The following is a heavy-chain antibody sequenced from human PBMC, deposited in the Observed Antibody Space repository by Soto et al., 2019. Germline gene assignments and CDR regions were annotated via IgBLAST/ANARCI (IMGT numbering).Heavy chain of an antibody. Sequence: SETLSLTCTVSGGSISSYYWSWIRQPPGKGLEWIGYIYYGGSTNYNPSLKSRVTISVDTSKNQFSLKLSSVTAADTAVYYCARRYGWAFDIWGQGTMVTVS. CDR2: IYYGGST. D-gene: IGHD3-16*01. CDR3: ARRYGWAFDI. V-gene: IGHV4-59*08. CDR1: GGSISSYY. J-gene: IGHJ3*02.